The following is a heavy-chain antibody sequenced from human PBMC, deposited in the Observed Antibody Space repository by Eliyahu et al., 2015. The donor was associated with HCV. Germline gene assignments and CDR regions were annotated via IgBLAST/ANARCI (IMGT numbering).Heavy chain of an antibody. D-gene: IGHD6-19*01. CDR2: NDWDEDK. J-gene: IGHJ4*02. Sequence: QVTLRESGPALVKPTXTLTLTCTFSGFSLTXSGMCVSWIRQPPGKALXWLARNDWDEDKFYATYLKNRLIISKDTSRNQVILTMTNMDPVDTATFYCARTKRYTSGKYYFDSWGQGTPVTVSS. V-gene: IGHV2-70*17. CDR3: ARTKRYTSGKYYFDS. CDR1: GFSLTXSGMC.